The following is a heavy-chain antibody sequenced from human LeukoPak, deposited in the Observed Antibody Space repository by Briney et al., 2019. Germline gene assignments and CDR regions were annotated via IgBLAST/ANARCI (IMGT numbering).Heavy chain of an antibody. D-gene: IGHD3-22*01. J-gene: IGHJ4*02. CDR1: GFTFGAFN. V-gene: IGHV3-30*18. CDR2: ISHDGRSK. Sequence: GGSLRLSCAAAGFTFGAFNIHWVRQAPGKGLEWVAVISHDGRSKYFADSVKGRFTISRDNSKNTLYLQMNSLRAEDTAVYYCAKYLSGSFDYWGQGTLVTVSS. CDR3: AKYLSGSFDY.